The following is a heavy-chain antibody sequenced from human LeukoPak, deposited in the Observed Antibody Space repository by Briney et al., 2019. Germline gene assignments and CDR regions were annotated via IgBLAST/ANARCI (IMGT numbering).Heavy chain of an antibody. J-gene: IGHJ4*02. Sequence: GGSLRLSCAASGFTVSSNYMSWVRQAPGKGLEWVSVIYSGGSTYYADSVKGRFTISRDNSKNTLFLQMNSLRAEDTAVYYCARGITGTTGMFDYWGQGTLVTVSS. V-gene: IGHV3-53*01. CDR1: GFTVSSNY. CDR3: ARGITGTTGMFDY. D-gene: IGHD1-7*01. CDR2: IYSGGST.